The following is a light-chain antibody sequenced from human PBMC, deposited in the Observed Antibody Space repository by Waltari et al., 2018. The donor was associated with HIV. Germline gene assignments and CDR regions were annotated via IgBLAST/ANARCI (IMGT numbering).Light chain of an antibody. CDR2: KVD. Sequence: SGLTQPDSLSGFPGQSITISCTGADPDFGFYTFISWYQQQPGKVPKVILSKVDRRASGISHRFSGSKSGNTASLTISGLQTEDEAVYYCASYTANDTVIFAGGTTVTVL. CDR3: ASYTANDTVI. CDR1: DPDFGFYTF. V-gene: IGLV2-14*01. J-gene: IGLJ2*01.